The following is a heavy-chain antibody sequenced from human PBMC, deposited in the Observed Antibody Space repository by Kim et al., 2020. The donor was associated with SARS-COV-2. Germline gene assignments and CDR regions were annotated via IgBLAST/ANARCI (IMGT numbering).Heavy chain of an antibody. V-gene: IGHV3-74*01. Sequence: GRFTISRDNAKNTLYLQMNSLRAEDTAVYYCARVNGAFCGGDCYDDAFDIWGQGTMVTVSS. J-gene: IGHJ3*02. D-gene: IGHD2-21*02. CDR3: ARVNGAFCGGDCYDDAFDI.